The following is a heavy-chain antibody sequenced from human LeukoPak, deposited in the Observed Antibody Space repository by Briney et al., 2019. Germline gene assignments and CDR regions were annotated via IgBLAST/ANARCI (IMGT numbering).Heavy chain of an antibody. Sequence: ASVKVSCKVSGYTLTELSMHWVRQAPGKGLEWMGGFDPEDGETIYAQKFQGRVTMTEDMSTSTVYMELTSLRAEDTAVYYCARDIAHCSGDICYNIRFDFWGQGTLVTVSS. CDR3: ARDIAHCSGDICYNIRFDF. CDR2: FDPEDGET. D-gene: IGHD2-15*01. J-gene: IGHJ5*01. V-gene: IGHV1-24*01. CDR1: GYTLTELS.